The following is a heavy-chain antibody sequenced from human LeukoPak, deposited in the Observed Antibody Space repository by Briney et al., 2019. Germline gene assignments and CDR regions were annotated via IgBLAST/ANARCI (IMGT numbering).Heavy chain of an antibody. D-gene: IGHD6-13*01. CDR3: ARAGLYSSSWYGA. Sequence: PLETLFLTCTVSGGSISSYYWSWIRQPPGKGLEWIGYIYYSGSTNYNPSLKSRVTISVDTSKNQFSLKLSSVTAEDTAVYYCARAGLYSSSWYGAWGQGTLVTVSS. CDR2: IYYSGST. V-gene: IGHV4-59*01. J-gene: IGHJ4*02. CDR1: GGSISSYY.